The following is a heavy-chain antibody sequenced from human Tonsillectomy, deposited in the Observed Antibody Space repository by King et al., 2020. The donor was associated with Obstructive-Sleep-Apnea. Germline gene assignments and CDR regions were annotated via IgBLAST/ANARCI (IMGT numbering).Heavy chain of an antibody. Sequence: VQLVESGGGLVKPGGSLRLSCAASGFTFSSYSMNWVRQAPGKGLEWVSSISSSSSYTYYADSVKGRFTISRDNAKNSLYLQMNSLRAEDTAVYYCARVPYYYDSSGSYDAFDIWGQGTMVTVSS. D-gene: IGHD3-22*01. CDR1: GFTFSSYS. CDR3: ARVPYYYDSSGSYDAFDI. J-gene: IGHJ3*02. CDR2: ISSSSSYT. V-gene: IGHV3-21*01.